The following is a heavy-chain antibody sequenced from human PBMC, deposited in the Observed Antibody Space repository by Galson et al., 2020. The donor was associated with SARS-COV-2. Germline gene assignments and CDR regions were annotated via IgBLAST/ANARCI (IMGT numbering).Heavy chain of an antibody. J-gene: IGHJ6*02. V-gene: IGHV1-8*01. CDR1: GYTFTSYD. D-gene: IGHD2-21*02. CDR3: AKRGAPPCGGDCYPQYYYYYGMDV. Sequence: ASVKVSCKASGYTFTSYDINWVRQATGQGLEWMGWMNPNSGNTGYAQKFQGRVTMTRNTSISTAYMELSSLRSEDTAVYYCAKRGAPPCGGDCYPQYYYYYGMDVWGQGTTVTVSS. CDR2: MNPNSGNT.